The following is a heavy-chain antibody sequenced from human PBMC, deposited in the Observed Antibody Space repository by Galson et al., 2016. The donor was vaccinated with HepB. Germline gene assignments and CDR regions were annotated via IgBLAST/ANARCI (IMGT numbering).Heavy chain of an antibody. Sequence: SVKVSCKASGDTFSRYAISWVRQAPGQGLEWMGMIHPRGGITTYAEKFQGRVTMTRDTPTSTVYLELRSLTSEDTAVYYCARAVGGNFRSDPWGQGTLVTVSS. CDR1: GDTFSRYA. J-gene: IGHJ5*02. V-gene: IGHV1-46*01. CDR3: ARAVGGNFRSDP. D-gene: IGHD4-23*01. CDR2: IHPRGGIT.